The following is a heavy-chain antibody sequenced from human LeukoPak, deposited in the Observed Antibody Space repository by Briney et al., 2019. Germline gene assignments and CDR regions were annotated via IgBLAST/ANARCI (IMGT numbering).Heavy chain of an antibody. D-gene: IGHD6-19*01. CDR3: AKGSGSSGWNDLLGVVDY. V-gene: IGHV3-30*18. CDR2: LSFDGSSE. CDR1: GFAFSTYG. J-gene: IGHJ4*02. Sequence: GGSLRLSCAASGFAFSTYGIHWVRQAPGKGLEWVAVLSFDGSSEYYADSVKGRFTVSRDNSKNTLYLQMDSLRDEDTAVYYCAKGSGSSGWNDLLGVVDYWGQGTLVTVSS.